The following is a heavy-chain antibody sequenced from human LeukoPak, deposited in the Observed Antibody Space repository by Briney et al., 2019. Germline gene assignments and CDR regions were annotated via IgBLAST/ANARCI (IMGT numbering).Heavy chain of an antibody. CDR1: GDSIGSYH. Sequence: SETLSLTCSVSGDSIGSYHWSWIRQPPGKGLEWIGHVHYTWDTKYNPSLTGRVSISLDRSKNQFALSLSSLTAADTAVYYCARVASKGGMDVWGQGTTVIVSS. V-gene: IGHV4-59*01. CDR2: VHYTWDT. J-gene: IGHJ6*02. CDR3: ARVASKGGMDV.